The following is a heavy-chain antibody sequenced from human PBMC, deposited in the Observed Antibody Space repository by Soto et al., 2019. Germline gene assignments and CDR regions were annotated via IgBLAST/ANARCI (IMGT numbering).Heavy chain of an antibody. V-gene: IGHV3-30*18. Sequence: QVPLVGSGGGVVQPGRSLRLSCVASGFIFTTFGMQWVRQAPGKGLEWVAIISYDGSNTYYADSVKGRFTITRDNSTNTLCMQMNSVGAEDTSVYLCAKEGGLGGSDVISSADYSDYWGQGTLVTVSS. CDR3: AKEGGLGGSDVISSADYSDY. CDR2: ISYDGSNT. D-gene: IGHD2-15*01. CDR1: GFIFTTFG. J-gene: IGHJ4*02.